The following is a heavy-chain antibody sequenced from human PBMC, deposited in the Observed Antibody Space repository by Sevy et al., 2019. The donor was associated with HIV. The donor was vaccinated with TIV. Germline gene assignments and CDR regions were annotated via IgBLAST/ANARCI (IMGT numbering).Heavy chain of an antibody. CDR1: GFTFSNAW. J-gene: IGHJ4*02. D-gene: IGHD3-10*01. Sequence: GGSLRLSCAASGFTFSNAWMSWVRQAPGKGLEWVGRIKSKTDGGTTDYAAPVKGRFTISRVDSKNTQYLQMNSLKTEDTAVYYCTTGSITMVQGVIKGDYWGQGTLVTVSS. CDR2: IKSKTDGGTT. CDR3: TTGSITMVQGVIKGDY. V-gene: IGHV3-15*01.